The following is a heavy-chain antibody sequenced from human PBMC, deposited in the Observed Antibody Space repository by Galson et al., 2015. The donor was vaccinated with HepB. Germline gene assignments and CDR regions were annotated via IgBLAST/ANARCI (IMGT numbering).Heavy chain of an antibody. Sequence: SVKVSCKASGGTFSSYAISWVRQAPGQGLEWMGGIIPIFGTANYAQKFQGRVTITADESTSTANMELSSLRSEDTATYYCARGEGQVIYTTAMCFWGQGTLVTVSS. CDR2: IIPIFGTA. D-gene: IGHD5-18*01. V-gene: IGHV1-69*13. J-gene: IGHJ4*02. CDR3: ARGEGQVIYTTAMCF. CDR1: GGTFSSYA.